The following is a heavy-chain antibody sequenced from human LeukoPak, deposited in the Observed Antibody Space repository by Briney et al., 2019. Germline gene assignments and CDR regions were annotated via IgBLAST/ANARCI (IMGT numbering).Heavy chain of an antibody. CDR3: ARLGGYYDNSGYDNWFDP. D-gene: IGHD3-22*01. Sequence: SETLSLTCTVSGGSFSSSPYYWGWIRQPPGKGLEWIGSIYYTGSAYYNPSLKSRVTISVDTSKNQFSLKLSSVTAADTAVYYCARLGGYYDNSGYDNWFDPWGQGTLVTVSS. J-gene: IGHJ5*02. V-gene: IGHV4-39*07. CDR2: IYYTGSA. CDR1: GGSFSSSPYY.